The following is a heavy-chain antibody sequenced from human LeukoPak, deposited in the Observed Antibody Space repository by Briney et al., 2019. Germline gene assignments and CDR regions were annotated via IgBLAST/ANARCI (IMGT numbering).Heavy chain of an antibody. CDR2: ISGSGGST. Sequence: GGSLRLSCAASGFTFSSYAMSWVRQAPGKGLEWVSAISGSGGSTYYADSVKGRFPIYRDNSKNTLHRQMNRQIPGHAPVFYCARGGGVAHFYYYYGMDVWGQGTTVTVSS. CDR3: ARGGGVAHFYYYYGMDV. CDR1: GFTFSSYA. V-gene: IGHV3-23*01. J-gene: IGHJ6*02. D-gene: IGHD3-16*01.